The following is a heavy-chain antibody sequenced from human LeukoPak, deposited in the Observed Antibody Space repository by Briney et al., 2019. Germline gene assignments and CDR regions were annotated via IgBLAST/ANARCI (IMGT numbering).Heavy chain of an antibody. J-gene: IGHJ4*02. V-gene: IGHV3-23*01. CDR3: AKEARGSGSYYPEPFDY. Sequence: GGSLRLSCAASGFTFSSYAMSWVRQAPGKGLEWVSAISGSGGSTYYADSVKGRFTISRDNSKNTLYLQMNSLRAEDTAVYYCAKEARGSGSYYPEPFDYWGRGALVTVSS. CDR1: GFTFSSYA. D-gene: IGHD3-10*01. CDR2: ISGSGGST.